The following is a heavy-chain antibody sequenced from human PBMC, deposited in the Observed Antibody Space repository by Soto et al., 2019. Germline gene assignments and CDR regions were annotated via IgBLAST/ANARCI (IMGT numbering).Heavy chain of an antibody. CDR3: GRISDTATGGYLDS. J-gene: IGHJ4*02. V-gene: IGHV4-59*01. CDR1: GASIGSFY. Sequence: SETLSLTCTVSGASIGSFYWSWLRQPPGKGLEWIGYIYYSGSTNYNPSLKSRVTISIDTSKNQFSLKLSSVTAADTAVYFCGRISDTATGGYLDSCGVGTLVTGSS. D-gene: IGHD2-15*01. CDR2: IYYSGST.